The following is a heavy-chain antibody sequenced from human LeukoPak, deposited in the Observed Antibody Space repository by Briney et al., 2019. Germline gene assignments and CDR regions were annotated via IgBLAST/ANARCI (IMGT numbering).Heavy chain of an antibody. CDR2: IIPIFGTA. V-gene: IGHV1-69*06. D-gene: IGHD3-10*01. CDR1: GGTFSSYA. J-gene: IGHJ4*02. CDR3: ARDIGGYFDY. Sequence: GASVKVSCKASGGTFSSYAISWVRQAPGQGLEWMGGIIPIFGTANYAQKFQGRVTITADRATSTAYMELSSLRSEDTAVYYCARDIGGYFDYWGQGTLVTVSS.